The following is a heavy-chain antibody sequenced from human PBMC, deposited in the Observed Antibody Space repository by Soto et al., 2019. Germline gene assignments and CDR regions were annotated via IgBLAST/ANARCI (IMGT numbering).Heavy chain of an antibody. D-gene: IGHD6-13*01. CDR2: INWNSGSI. CDR3: VKDESINWYSGHFRH. Sequence: GGSLRLSCAASGFTFDDCAMHWVRQVPGKGLEWVSGINWNSGSIGYGDSVKGRFAISRDNAKNSLHLQMNSLSAEDTAFYYCVKDESINWYSGHFRHWGQGTLVT. V-gene: IGHV3-9*01. CDR1: GFTFDDCA. J-gene: IGHJ1*01.